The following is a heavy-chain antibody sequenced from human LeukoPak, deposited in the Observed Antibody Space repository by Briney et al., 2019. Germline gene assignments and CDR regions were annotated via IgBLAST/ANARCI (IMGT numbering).Heavy chain of an antibody. CDR3: AKDYRYYGSGSYLVDYFDY. J-gene: IGHJ4*02. D-gene: IGHD3-10*01. CDR2: ISGSGGST. V-gene: IGHV3-23*01. Sequence: PGGSLRLSCAASGFTFSSYGMSWVRQAPGKGLEWVSAISGSGGSTYYADSVKGRFTISRDNSKNTLYLQMNSLRAEDTAVYYCAKDYRYYGSGSYLVDYFDYWGQGTLVTVSS. CDR1: GFTFSSYG.